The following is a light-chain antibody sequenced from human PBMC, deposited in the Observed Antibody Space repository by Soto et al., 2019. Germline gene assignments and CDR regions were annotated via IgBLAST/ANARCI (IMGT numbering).Light chain of an antibody. CDR1: QSVSSNY. CDR2: RVS. J-gene: IGKJ1*01. V-gene: IGKV3-20*01. CDR3: QQYGNSLWT. Sequence: ETVLTQSPGTLSLSPGERATLSCRAGQSVSSNYLAWYQQKPGQAPRLLIYRVSYRATGIPDRFSGSGSGTDFTLTISRLEPEDFAVYYCQQYGNSLWTFGQGTKVDIK.